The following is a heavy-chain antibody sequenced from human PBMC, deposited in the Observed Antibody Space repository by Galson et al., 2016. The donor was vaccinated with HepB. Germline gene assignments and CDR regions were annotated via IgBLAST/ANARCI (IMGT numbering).Heavy chain of an antibody. CDR2: ISSSSTYI. V-gene: IGHV3-21*01. CDR1: GFTFSRYT. J-gene: IGHJ3*02. CDR3: ARESSGYDYDFDI. Sequence: SLRLSCAASGFTFSRYTVNWVRRAPGKGLEWVSSISSSSTYIYYTDSMKGRFTISRDNAKKSLYLQMSSLRAEDTAVYYCARESSGYDYDFDIWGQGTMVTVSS. D-gene: IGHD5-12*01.